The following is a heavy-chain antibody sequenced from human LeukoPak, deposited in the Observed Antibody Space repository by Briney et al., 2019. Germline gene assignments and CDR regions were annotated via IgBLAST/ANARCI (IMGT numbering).Heavy chain of an antibody. D-gene: IGHD3-22*01. Sequence: SETLSLTCTVSGGSISSSSYYWGWIRQPPGKGLEWIGSIYYSGSTYYNPSLKSRVTISVDTSKNQFSLKLSSVTAADTAVYYCASLGVYDSSGYYCWGQGTLVTVSS. CDR1: GGSISSSSYY. CDR3: ASLGVYDSSGYYC. CDR2: IYYSGST. J-gene: IGHJ4*02. V-gene: IGHV4-39*07.